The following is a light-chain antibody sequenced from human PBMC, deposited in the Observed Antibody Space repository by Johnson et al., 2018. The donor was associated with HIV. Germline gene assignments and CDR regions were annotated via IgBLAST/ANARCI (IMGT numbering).Light chain of an antibody. J-gene: IGLJ1*01. CDR1: SSNIGNNY. Sequence: QSVLTQPPSVSAAPGQKVTISCSGSSSNIGNNYVSWYQQLPGTAPKLLIYDNNKRPSGIPDRFSGSKSGTSATLGITGLQTGDEADDYCGTWDSSLSAYVVGTGTKVTVL. CDR3: GTWDSSLSAYV. CDR2: DNN. V-gene: IGLV1-51*01.